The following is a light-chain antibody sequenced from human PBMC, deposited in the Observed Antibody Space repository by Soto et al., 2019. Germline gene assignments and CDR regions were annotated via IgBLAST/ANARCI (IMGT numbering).Light chain of an antibody. J-gene: IGKJ4*01. Sequence: EIVLTQSTGTLSLSPGERVTLSCRTSQRVDSNYLAWYQQRHGQAPRLLIFGASNRATGIPDRFRGGGSGTDFTLSITRLEPEDFALYYCQLYGSSVTFGGGSRVEIK. CDR2: GAS. CDR3: QLYGSSVT. CDR1: QRVDSNY. V-gene: IGKV3-20*01.